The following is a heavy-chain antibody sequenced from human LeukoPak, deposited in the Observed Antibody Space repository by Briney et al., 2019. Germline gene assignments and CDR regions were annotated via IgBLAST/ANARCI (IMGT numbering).Heavy chain of an antibody. CDR2: IRYDGSNK. J-gene: IGHJ4*02. V-gene: IGHV3-30*02. CDR3: AKDRNPWELKGFPGDY. Sequence: GGSLRLSCAASGFTFSSYGMHWVRQAPGKGLEWVAFIRYDGSNKYYADSVKGRFTISRDNSKNTLYLQMNSLRAEDTAVYYCAKDRNPWELKGFPGDYWGQGTLVTVSS. CDR1: GFTFSSYG. D-gene: IGHD1-26*01.